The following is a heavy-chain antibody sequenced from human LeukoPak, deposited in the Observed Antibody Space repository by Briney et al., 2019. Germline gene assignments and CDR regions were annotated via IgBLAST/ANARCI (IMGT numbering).Heavy chain of an antibody. CDR2: IYTSGST. V-gene: IGHV4-4*07. J-gene: IGHJ6*03. Sequence: PSETLSLTCTVSGGSISSYYWSWIRQPAGKGLEWIGRIYTSGSTNYNPSLKSRVTMSVDTSKNQFSLKLSSVTAADTAVYYCAREDCGGDCPYYYYMDVWGKGTTVTVSS. D-gene: IGHD2-21*01. CDR3: AREDCGGDCPYYYYMDV. CDR1: GGSISSYY.